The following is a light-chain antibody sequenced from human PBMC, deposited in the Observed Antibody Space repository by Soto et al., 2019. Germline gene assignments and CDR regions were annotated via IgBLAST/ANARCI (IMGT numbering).Light chain of an antibody. CDR1: QSISSN. J-gene: IGKJ5*01. Sequence: EIVMTQSPATLSVSPGERATLSCRASQSISSNLVWYQQKAGQAPRLLIYGASTRATGIPARFSGSGSGTDFTLTISSLEPEDFAVYYCQQRSNLITFGQGTRLEIK. CDR3: QQRSNLIT. CDR2: GAS. V-gene: IGKV3-11*01.